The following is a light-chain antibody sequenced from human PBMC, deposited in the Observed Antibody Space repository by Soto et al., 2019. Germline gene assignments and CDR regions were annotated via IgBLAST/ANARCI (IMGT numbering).Light chain of an antibody. V-gene: IGLV2-14*01. Sequence: QSVLTQPASVSGSPGQSITISCTGTSGDIGSYNRVSWYQQHPGKAPKLIIYEVTDRPSGVSNRFSGSKSGNTASLTIYGIQAEDEAEYYCSSYTNINTRAGVFGTGTKV. CDR3: SSYTNINTRAGV. CDR1: SGDIGSYNR. J-gene: IGLJ1*01. CDR2: EVT.